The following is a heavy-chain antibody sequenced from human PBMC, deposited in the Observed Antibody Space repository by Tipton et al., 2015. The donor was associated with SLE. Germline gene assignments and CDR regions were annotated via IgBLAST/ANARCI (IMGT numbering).Heavy chain of an antibody. J-gene: IGHJ3*02. V-gene: IGHV3-48*03. Sequence: GSLRLSCAASGFTFSSYEMNWVRQAPGKGLEWVSYISSSGSTKYYADSVKGRFTISRDNAKNSLYLQMNSLRAEDTAVYYCASLPRLGAFDIWGQGTMVTVSS. CDR2: ISSSGSTK. CDR3: ASLPRLGAFDI. CDR1: GFTFSSYE. D-gene: IGHD3-16*01.